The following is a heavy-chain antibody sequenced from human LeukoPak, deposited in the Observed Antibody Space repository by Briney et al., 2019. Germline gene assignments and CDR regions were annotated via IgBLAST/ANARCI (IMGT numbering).Heavy chain of an antibody. CDR1: GYTFTGYY. J-gene: IGHJ4*02. CDR2: INPNSGDT. V-gene: IGHV1-2*02. D-gene: IGHD3-16*01. Sequence: ASVKVSCKASGYTFTGYYMHWVRQAPGQGLEWMGWINPNSGDTGYAQKFQGRVTMTRDTSISTAYMELSSLRSDDTAVYYCAREEAREEARKFKSVGDYWGQGTLVTVSS. CDR3: AREEAREEARKFKSVGDY.